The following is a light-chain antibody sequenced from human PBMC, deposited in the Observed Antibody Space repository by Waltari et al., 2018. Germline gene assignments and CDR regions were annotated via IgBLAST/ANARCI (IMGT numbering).Light chain of an antibody. CDR2: DSS. V-gene: IGKV3-11*01. CDR3: QQRSGWPPT. J-gene: IGKJ4*01. CDR1: QSIDNF. Sequence: EIVLTQSPATLSLSPGERATLYCRASQSIDNFLARYQQKPGQAPRLLIYDSSNRATDIPARFSGSGSGTDFTLTISSLEPEDFAVYYCQQRSGWPPTFGGGTKVDI.